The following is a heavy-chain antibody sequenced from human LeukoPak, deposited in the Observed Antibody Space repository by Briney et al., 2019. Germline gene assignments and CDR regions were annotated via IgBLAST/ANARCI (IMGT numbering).Heavy chain of an antibody. CDR2: INPNSGGT. Sequence: ASVKVSCKASGYTFTGYYMHWVRQAPGQGLEWMGWINPNSGGTNYAQKFQGRVTMTRDTSIRTAYMELSRLTSGDTAVYYCVRGRGSTSSNFDYWGQGTLVTVSS. CDR3: VRGRGSTSSNFDY. J-gene: IGHJ4*02. CDR1: GYTFTGYY. V-gene: IGHV1-2*02. D-gene: IGHD2-2*01.